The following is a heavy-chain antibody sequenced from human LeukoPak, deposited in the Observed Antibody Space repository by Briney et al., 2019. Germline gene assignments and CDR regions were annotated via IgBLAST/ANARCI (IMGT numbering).Heavy chain of an antibody. J-gene: IGHJ4*02. CDR1: GFTFSSYG. CDR3: AKAGFVEMATIGFDY. V-gene: IGHV3-30*18. D-gene: IGHD5-24*01. Sequence: PGRSLRLSCAASGFTFSSYGMHWVRQAPGKGLEWVAVISYDGSNKYYADSVKGRFTISRDNSKNTLYLQMNSLRAEDTAVYYCAKAGFVEMATIGFDYWGQGTLVTVSS. CDR2: ISYDGSNK.